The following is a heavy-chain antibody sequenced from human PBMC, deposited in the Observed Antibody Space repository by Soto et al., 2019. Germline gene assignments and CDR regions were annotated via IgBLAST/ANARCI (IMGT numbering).Heavy chain of an antibody. J-gene: IGHJ5*02. V-gene: IGHV4-31*03. CDR3: ARAPTYHKVNWFDP. CDR2: IYYSGIT. CDR1: GDSLSSGGYY. Sequence: QERLQESGPGLVRPSQTLSLTCSVSGDSLSSGGYYWNWIRQRPGKGLEWIGYIYYSGITYYNPSLKSRVTMSIETSNSQFSLKLSSVTVADTAVYYCARAPTYHKVNWFDPWGQGILVTVSS.